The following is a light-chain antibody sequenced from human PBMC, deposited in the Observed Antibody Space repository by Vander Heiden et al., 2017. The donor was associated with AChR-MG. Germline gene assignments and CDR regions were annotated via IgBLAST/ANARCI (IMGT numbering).Light chain of an antibody. Sequence: QSSLTQPLSVSGAPGPTVTISCTGSNSNFGGGYDVHWYQQVPGTAPKLLIYENNKRPSGVPDRFSGSKSGTSASLAITGLQAEDEADYYRQSFDSSLSDYVFGTGTKVNVL. CDR2: ENN. V-gene: IGLV1-40*01. J-gene: IGLJ1*01. CDR1: NSNFGGGYD. CDR3: QSFDSSLSDYV.